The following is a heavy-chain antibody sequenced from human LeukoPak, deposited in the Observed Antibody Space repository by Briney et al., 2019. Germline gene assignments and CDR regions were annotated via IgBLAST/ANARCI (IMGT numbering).Heavy chain of an antibody. D-gene: IGHD4-17*01. V-gene: IGHV3-48*03. Sequence: PGGSLRLSCAASGFTFSSYDMNWVRQAPGKGLEWVSYISSSGSTIYYADSVKGRFTISRDNAKNSLYLQMNSLRAEDTAVYYCVRVKTTVNTLDYWGQGTLVTVSS. J-gene: IGHJ4*02. CDR2: ISSSGSTI. CDR3: VRVKTTVNTLDY. CDR1: GFTFSSYD.